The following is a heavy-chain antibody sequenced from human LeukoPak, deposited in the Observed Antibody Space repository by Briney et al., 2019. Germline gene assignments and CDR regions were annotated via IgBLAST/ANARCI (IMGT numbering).Heavy chain of an antibody. CDR3: ARFYGGNSGHYFDY. CDR2: IYYSGST. CDR1: GGSISSYY. J-gene: IGHJ4*02. Sequence: SETLSLTCTVSGGSISSYYWSWIRQPPGKGLEWIGSIYYSGSTYYNPSLRSRVTISVDTSKNQFSLKLSSVTAADTAVYYCARFYGGNSGHYFDYWGQGTLVTVSS. D-gene: IGHD4-23*01. V-gene: IGHV4-59*12.